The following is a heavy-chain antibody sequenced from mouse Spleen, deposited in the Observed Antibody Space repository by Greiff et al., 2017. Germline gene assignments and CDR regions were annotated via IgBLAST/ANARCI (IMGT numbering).Heavy chain of an antibody. D-gene: IGHD2-5*01. CDR1: GYTFTSYW. Sequence: QVQLKQPGAELVKPGASVKLSCKASGYTFTSYWMHWVKQRPGQGLEWIGMIHPNSGSTNYNEKFKSKATLTVDKSSSTAYMQLSSLTSEDSAVYYCAREGYSNDYAMDYWGQGTSVTVSS. CDR3: AREGYSNDYAMDY. CDR2: IHPNSGST. J-gene: IGHJ4*01. V-gene: IGHV1-64*01.